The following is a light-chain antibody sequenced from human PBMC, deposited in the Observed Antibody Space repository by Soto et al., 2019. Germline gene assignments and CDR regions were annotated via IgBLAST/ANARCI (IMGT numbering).Light chain of an antibody. CDR2: GAS. CDR3: RQYGTSLGFP. V-gene: IGKV3-20*01. J-gene: IGKJ4*01. Sequence: ENVLTQSPGTLSLSPGERATLSCRASESVSSIYVAWYQQKPGQAPTLLIFGASRRATGIPDRFSGSGSGTDFTLTITRLEPEDFAVYYCRQYGTSLGFPVGGGTTVDIK. CDR1: ESVSSIY.